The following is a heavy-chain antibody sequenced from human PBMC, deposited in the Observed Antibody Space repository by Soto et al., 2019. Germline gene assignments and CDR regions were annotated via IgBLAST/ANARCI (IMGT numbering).Heavy chain of an antibody. Sequence: QVQLVESGGGVVQPGRSLRLSCAASGFTFSSYGMHWVRQAPGKGLEWVAVISYDGSNKYYVDSVKGRFTISRDNSKNTLYLQMNSLRAEDTAVYYCAKDLFSGDYRGNWGQGTLVTVSS. D-gene: IGHD4-17*01. J-gene: IGHJ4*02. CDR1: GFTFSSYG. CDR3: AKDLFSGDYRGN. CDR2: ISYDGSNK. V-gene: IGHV3-30*18.